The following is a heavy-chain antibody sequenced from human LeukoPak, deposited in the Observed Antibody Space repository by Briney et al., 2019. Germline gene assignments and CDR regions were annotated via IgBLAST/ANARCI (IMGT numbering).Heavy chain of an antibody. J-gene: IGHJ3*02. CDR1: GGTFSSYA. CDR2: IIPILGIA. V-gene: IGHV1-69*04. CDR3: ARGYCSGGSCYDDAFDI. Sequence: SVKVSCKASGGTFSSYAISWVRQAPGQGLEWMGRIIPILGIANYAQKFQGRVTITAGKSTSTAYMELSSLRSEDTAVYYCARGYCSGGSCYDDAFDIWGQGTMVTVSS. D-gene: IGHD2-15*01.